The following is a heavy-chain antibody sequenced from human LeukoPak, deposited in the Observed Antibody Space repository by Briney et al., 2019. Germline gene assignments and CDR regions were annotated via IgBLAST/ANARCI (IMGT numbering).Heavy chain of an antibody. CDR1: GFTFSSYA. CDR3: AKEQVVVPAGTPFDY. Sequence: PGGSLRLSCAASGFTFSSYAMSWVRQAPGKGLERVSAISGSGGSTYYADSVKGRFTISRDNSKNTLYLQMNSLRAEDTAVYYCAKEQVVVPAGTPFDYWGQGTLVTVSS. CDR2: ISGSGGST. D-gene: IGHD2-2*01. V-gene: IGHV3-23*01. J-gene: IGHJ4*02.